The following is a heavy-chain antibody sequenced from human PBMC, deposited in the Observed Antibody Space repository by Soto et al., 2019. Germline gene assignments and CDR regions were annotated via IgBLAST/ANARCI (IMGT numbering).Heavy chain of an antibody. V-gene: IGHV3-23*01. Sequence: GSLRLSCAASGFIFSSFAMSWVRQAPGKGLAWVSTISGSDGSTYYADSVQGRFTISRDNSKNTLSLQMNSLRAEDTAVYYCAKDRFCSGGSCYTDYWGQGTLVTVSS. D-gene: IGHD2-15*01. CDR3: AKDRFCSGGSCYTDY. J-gene: IGHJ4*02. CDR1: GFIFSSFA. CDR2: ISGSDGST.